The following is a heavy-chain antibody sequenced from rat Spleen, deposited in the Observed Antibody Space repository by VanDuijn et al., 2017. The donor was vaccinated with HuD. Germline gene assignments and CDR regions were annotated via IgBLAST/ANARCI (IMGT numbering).Heavy chain of an antibody. Sequence: EVQLVESGGGLVQPGRSMKLSCAASGFTFSDYDMSWVRQAPRKSLEWVATITNSGGSTYYRDSVKGRFTISRDNAKSTLYLQMDSLRSEDTATYYCTRAGGGFDYWGQGVMVTVSS. V-gene: IGHV5-25*01. J-gene: IGHJ2*01. CDR1: GFTFSDYD. CDR2: ITNSGGST. D-gene: IGHD1-11*01. CDR3: TRAGGGFDY.